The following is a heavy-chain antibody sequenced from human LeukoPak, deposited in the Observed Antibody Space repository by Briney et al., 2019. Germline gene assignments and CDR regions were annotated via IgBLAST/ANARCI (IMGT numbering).Heavy chain of an antibody. CDR2: IKSKTYGETT. Sequence: GGSLRLSCAASGFTFSSYAMHWVRQAPGKGLEWVGRIKSKTYGETTDYAAPVKGRFTISRDDSENTLYLQMNSLKTEDTAVYYCTTDPWHGDFNYWGQGTLVTVSS. J-gene: IGHJ4*02. D-gene: IGHD4-17*01. CDR1: GFTFSSYA. V-gene: IGHV3-15*01. CDR3: TTDPWHGDFNY.